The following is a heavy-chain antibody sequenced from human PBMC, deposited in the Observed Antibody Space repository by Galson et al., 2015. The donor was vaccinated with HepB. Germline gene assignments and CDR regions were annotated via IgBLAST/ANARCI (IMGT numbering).Heavy chain of an antibody. J-gene: IGHJ3*02. Sequence: SLRLSCAASGFTFSSYAMSWVRQAPGKGLEWVSATSGSGGSTYYADSVKGRFTISRDNSKNTLYLQMNSLRAEDTAVYYCAKDPVGTQKRDSSGWYLGAFDIWGQGTMVTVSS. CDR1: GFTFSSYA. CDR3: AKDPVGTQKRDSSGWYLGAFDI. CDR2: TSGSGGST. D-gene: IGHD6-19*01. V-gene: IGHV3-23*01.